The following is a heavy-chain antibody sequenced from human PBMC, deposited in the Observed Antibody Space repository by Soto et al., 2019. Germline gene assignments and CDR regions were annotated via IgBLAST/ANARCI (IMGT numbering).Heavy chain of an antibody. CDR2: SYHSGST. J-gene: IGHJ6*02. CDR1: DGSSSSSNW. V-gene: IGHV4-4*02. CDR3: ARVSGSYYYGMDV. Sequence: SETMSLTCGVADGSSSSSNWWSWVRKPPGKGLEWIGESYHSGSTKYNPSLKSRVTISVDKSKNQFSLKLSSVTAADTAVYYCARVSGSYYYGMDVWGQGTTVTVSS.